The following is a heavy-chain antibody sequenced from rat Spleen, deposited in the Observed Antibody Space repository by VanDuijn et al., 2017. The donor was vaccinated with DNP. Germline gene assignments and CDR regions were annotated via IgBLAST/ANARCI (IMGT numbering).Heavy chain of an antibody. Sequence: EVQLVESGGGLLQPGRSRKLSCAASGFTFSDYNMAWVRQAPKKGLEWVATIIHDGSRTYYGDSVKGRFTISRDNTKNALYLQMDSVRSEDTATYYCSTLNYYASLSGYFDYWGQGVMVTVSS. CDR2: IIHDGSRT. D-gene: IGHD1-12*01. CDR3: STLNYYASLSGYFDY. CDR1: GFTFSDYN. J-gene: IGHJ2*01. V-gene: IGHV5S10*01.